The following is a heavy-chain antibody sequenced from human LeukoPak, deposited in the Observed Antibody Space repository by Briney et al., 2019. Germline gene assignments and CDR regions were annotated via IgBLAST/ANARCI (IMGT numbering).Heavy chain of an antibody. CDR1: GFSVSSSY. CDR2: FYRGDST. J-gene: IGHJ4*02. D-gene: IGHD3-22*01. Sequence: GGSLRLSCAASGFSVSSSYMYWVRQAPGKGLEWVSFFYRGDSTYYAESVRGRFTISRDNSKNTLYLQMNSLRAEDTAVYYCAKSPSGYLPTPFDYWGQGTLVTVSS. CDR3: AKSPSGYLPTPFDY. V-gene: IGHV3-53*01.